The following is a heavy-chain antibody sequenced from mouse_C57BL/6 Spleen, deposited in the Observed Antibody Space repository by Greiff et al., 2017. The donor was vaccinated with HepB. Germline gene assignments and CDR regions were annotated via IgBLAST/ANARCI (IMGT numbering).Heavy chain of an antibody. J-gene: IGHJ1*03. V-gene: IGHV1-43*01. CDR2: INPSTGGT. D-gene: IGHD2-4*01. CDR1: GYSFTGYY. CDR3: AREDYYDYDGYFDV. Sequence: EVQLQQSGPELVKPGASVKISCKASGYSFTGYYMHWVKQSSEKSLEWIGEINPSTGGTSYNQKFKGKATLTVDKSSSTAYMQLKSLKSEDSAVYYCAREDYYDYDGYFDVWGTGTTVTVSS.